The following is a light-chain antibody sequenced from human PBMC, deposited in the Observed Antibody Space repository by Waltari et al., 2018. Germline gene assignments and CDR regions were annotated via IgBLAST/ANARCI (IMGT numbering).Light chain of an antibody. CDR1: SLRRYY. V-gene: IGLV3-19*01. J-gene: IGLJ2*01. CDR3: HSRDSSSTRF. CDR2: GQS. Sequence: SSELTQDPTVSVALGQTVRIKCQGDSLRRYYPSWYQQRPGQAPILVFYGQSSRPSGIPDRFSCSISGNTASLTITGAQAEDEADYYCHSRDSSSTRFFGGGTRLTV.